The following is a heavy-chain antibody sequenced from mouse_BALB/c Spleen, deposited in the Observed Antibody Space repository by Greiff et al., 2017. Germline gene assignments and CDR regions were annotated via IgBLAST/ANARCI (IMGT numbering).Heavy chain of an antibody. CDR1: GFTFSSFG. D-gene: IGHD2-1*01. J-gene: IGHJ1*01. Sequence: EVKLVESGGGLVQPGGSRKLSCAASGFTFSSFGMHWVRQAPEKGLEWVAYISSGSSTIYYADTVKGRFTISRDNPKNTLFLQMTSLRSEDTAMYYCAREGNYVRGYFDVWGAGTTVTVSS. CDR3: AREGNYVRGYFDV. V-gene: IGHV5-17*02. CDR2: ISSGSSTI.